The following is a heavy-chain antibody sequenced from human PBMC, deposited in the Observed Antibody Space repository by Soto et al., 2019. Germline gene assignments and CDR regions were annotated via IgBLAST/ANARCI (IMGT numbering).Heavy chain of an antibody. J-gene: IGHJ6*02. CDR1: GFTFSSYW. Sequence: PGGSLRLSCAASGFTFSSYWMSWVRQAPGKGLEWVANIKQDGSEKYYVDSVKGRFTISRDNAKNSLYLQMNGLRAEDTAVYYCARDSYYDFWSGYYMYYYGMDVWGQGTTVTVSS. D-gene: IGHD3-3*01. CDR3: ARDSYYDFWSGYYMYYYGMDV. CDR2: IKQDGSEK. V-gene: IGHV3-7*03.